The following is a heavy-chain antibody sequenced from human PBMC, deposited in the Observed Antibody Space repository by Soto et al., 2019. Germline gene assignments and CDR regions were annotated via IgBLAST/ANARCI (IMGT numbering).Heavy chain of an antibody. V-gene: IGHV3-30*18. CDR3: AKRWGYDSSGRPFDY. CDR2: ISYDGSNK. Sequence: PGGSLRLSCAASGFTFSSYGMHRVRQAPGKGLEWVAVISYDGSNKYYADSVKGRFTISRDNSKNTLYLQMNSLRAEDTAVYYCAKRWGYDSSGRPFDYWGQGTLVTVSS. CDR1: GFTFSSYG. J-gene: IGHJ4*02. D-gene: IGHD3-22*01.